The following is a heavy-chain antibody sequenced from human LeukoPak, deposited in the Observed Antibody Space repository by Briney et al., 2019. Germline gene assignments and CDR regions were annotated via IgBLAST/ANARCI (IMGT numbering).Heavy chain of an antibody. CDR2: LSAYNGNT. V-gene: IGHV1-18*01. CDR3: ARVFRASSWSYYYYYGIDV. D-gene: IGHD6-13*01. CDR1: GYTFTSYG. J-gene: IGHJ6*02. Sequence: GASVKVSCKASGYTFTSYGISWVRQAPRQGLDWMGWLSAYNGNTNYAQKLQGRVTMTTDTSTSTAYMELRSLRSDDTAVYYCARVFRASSWSYYYYYGIDVWGQGTTVTVSS.